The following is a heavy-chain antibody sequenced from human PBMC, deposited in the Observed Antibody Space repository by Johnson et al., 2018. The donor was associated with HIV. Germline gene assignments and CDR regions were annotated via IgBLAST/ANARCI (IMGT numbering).Heavy chain of an antibody. CDR1: GFTFSSYD. D-gene: IGHD6-19*01. CDR3: AKDYGAYSSCWGRIFDAFDM. Sequence: VQLVESGGGVVQPGGSLRLSCAASGFTFSSYDMHWVRQATGKGLEWVANIKQDGSEKYYVDSVKGRFTISRDISQNTLYLQMHILRAEDTAVYYCAKDYGAYSSCWGRIFDAFDMWGQGTMVTVSS. CDR2: IKQDGSEK. V-gene: IGHV3-7*05. J-gene: IGHJ3*02.